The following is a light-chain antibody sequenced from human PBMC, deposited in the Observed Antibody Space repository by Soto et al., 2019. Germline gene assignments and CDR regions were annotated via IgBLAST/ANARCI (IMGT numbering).Light chain of an antibody. J-gene: IGLJ1*01. CDR3: CLYIGATTYV. V-gene: IGLV1-40*01. CDR2: GNR. Sequence: QSVLTQPPSVSGVPGQRVTISCTGNNSNLGAGYDVHWYQQLPGAAPKLVVFGNRNRPSGVPERFSGSKSGTSASLAITGLQAEDEADYYCCLYIGATTYVFGTGTKLTVL. CDR1: NSNLGAGYD.